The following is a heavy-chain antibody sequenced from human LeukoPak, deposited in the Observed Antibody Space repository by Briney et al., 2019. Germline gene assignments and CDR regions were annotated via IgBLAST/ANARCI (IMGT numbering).Heavy chain of an antibody. CDR1: GGSINNYY. V-gene: IGHV4-59*08. J-gene: IGHJ4*02. CDR3: ARVFPHGYSDY. CDR2: IHYSAST. Sequence: SETLSLTCTVSGGSINNYYWTWIRQPPGKGLEWIGYIHYSASTNYSPSLKSRLTISVDTSKNQFSLGLTSVTAADTAIYYCARVFPHGYSDYWGQGTLVTVSS. D-gene: IGHD5-24*01.